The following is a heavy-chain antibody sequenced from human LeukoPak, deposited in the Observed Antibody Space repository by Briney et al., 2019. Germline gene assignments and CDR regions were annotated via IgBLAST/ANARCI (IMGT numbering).Heavy chain of an antibody. CDR1: GFTFSSYG. CDR3: ARDSRVAAAGTGEDFDY. J-gene: IGHJ4*02. D-gene: IGHD6-13*01. CDR2: ISSSSYI. V-gene: IGHV3-21*01. Sequence: GGSLRLSCAASGFTFSSYGMNWVRQAPGKGLEWVSSISSSSYIYYADSVKGRFTISRDNAKNSLYLQMNSLRAEDTAVYYCARDSRVAAAGTGEDFDYWGQGTLVTVSS.